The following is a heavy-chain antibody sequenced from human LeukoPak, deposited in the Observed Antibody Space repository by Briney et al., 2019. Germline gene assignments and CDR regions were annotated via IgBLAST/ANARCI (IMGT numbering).Heavy chain of an antibody. D-gene: IGHD3-22*01. CDR1: GFTFSSYA. CDR2: ISGSGGST. Sequence: GGSLRLSCAASGFTFSSYAMSWVRQAPGKGLEWVSAISGSGGSTYYADYVKGRFTISRDNSKNTLYLQMNSLRAEDTAVYYCAKDLIYDSSGYYLLYYFDYWGQGTLVTVSS. CDR3: AKDLIYDSSGYYLLYYFDY. V-gene: IGHV3-23*01. J-gene: IGHJ4*02.